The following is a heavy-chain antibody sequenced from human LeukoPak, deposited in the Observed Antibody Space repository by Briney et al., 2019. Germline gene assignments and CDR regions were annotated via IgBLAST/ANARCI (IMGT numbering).Heavy chain of an antibody. CDR1: GFTFSTYA. CDR2: IYYTET. D-gene: IGHD7-27*01. Sequence: PGGSLRLSCVASGFTFSTYALHWVRQAPGKGLEWIGYIYYTETSYNPSLKSRVTISADTSKNQFSLKLYSVTAADTAVYYCATRKLGNDYWGQGTLVTVSS. V-gene: IGHV4-59*01. CDR3: ATRKLGNDY. J-gene: IGHJ4*02.